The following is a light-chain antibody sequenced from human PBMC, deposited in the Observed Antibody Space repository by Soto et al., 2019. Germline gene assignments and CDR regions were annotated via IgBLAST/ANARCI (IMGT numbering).Light chain of an antibody. V-gene: IGLV2-8*01. CDR1: SSDVGGYNY. CDR2: EVS. J-gene: IGLJ1*01. Sequence: QSALTQPPSASGSPGQSVTISCTGTSSDVGGYNYVSWYQQYPGKAPKIMIYEVSKRLSGVPDRFSGSKFGNTASLTVSGLQAEDETDYYCGSYADSNNYVFGTGTKVTVL. CDR3: GSYADSNNYV.